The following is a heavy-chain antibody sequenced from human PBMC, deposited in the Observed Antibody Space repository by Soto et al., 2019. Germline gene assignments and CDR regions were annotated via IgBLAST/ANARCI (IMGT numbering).Heavy chain of an antibody. J-gene: IGHJ3*02. CDR1: GFTFNSYV. V-gene: IGHV3-30-3*01. Sequence: GGSLRLSCAASGFTFNSYVFHWVRQAPGKGLEWVALISYDGSNKYYADSVKGRFTISRDNSKNTLYLQMNSLRAEDTAVYYCARASYYYDRSGYAFDIWGQGTMVTVSS. CDR2: ISYDGSNK. CDR3: ARASYYYDRSGYAFDI. D-gene: IGHD3-22*01.